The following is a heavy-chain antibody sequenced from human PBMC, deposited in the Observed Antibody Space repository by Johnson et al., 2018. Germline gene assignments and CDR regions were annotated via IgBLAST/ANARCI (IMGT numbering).Heavy chain of an antibody. CDR2: ISSSSSYI. Sequence: EVQLVESGGGLVKPGGSLRLSCAASGFTFSSYSMNWVRQAPGKGLEWVSYISSSSSYIYYADSVKGRFTISRDNAKNSLYLQMNSLRAEDTGVYYWASNAFAAGGLYYYYGMDGWGQGTTVTVSS. CDR1: GFTFSSYS. V-gene: IGHV3-21*05. D-gene: IGHD6-13*01. CDR3: ASNAFAAGGLYYYYGMDG. J-gene: IGHJ6*02.